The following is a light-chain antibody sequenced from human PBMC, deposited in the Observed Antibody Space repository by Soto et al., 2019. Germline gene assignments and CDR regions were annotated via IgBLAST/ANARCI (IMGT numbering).Light chain of an antibody. J-gene: IGLJ2*01. V-gene: IGLV2-14*01. CDR1: SRDVGGYKY. Sequence: QSALTQPASVSGSPEQSITISCTGTSRDVGGYKYVSWYQQLPGRAPKLIISEVSNRPSGVSDRFTGSKSGNTASLTISGLQTEDEGDYYCSSYTSSSTSVVFGGGTKVTVL. CDR2: EVS. CDR3: SSYTSSSTSVV.